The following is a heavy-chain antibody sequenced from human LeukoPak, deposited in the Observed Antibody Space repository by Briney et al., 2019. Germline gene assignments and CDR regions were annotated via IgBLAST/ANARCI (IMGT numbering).Heavy chain of an antibody. V-gene: IGHV4-34*01. Sequence: SETLSLTCAVYGGSFSGYYWSWIRQPPGKGLEWIGEINHSGSTNYNPALKSRGTISVDTSKNQFSLKLSSVTAADTAVYYCARGGGSSGYYYYWGQGTLVTVSS. CDR2: INHSGST. J-gene: IGHJ4*02. CDR3: ARGGGSSGYYYY. CDR1: GGSFSGYY. D-gene: IGHD3-22*01.